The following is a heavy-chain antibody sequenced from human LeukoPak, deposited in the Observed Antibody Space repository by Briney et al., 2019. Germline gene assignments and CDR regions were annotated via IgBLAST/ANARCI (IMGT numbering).Heavy chain of an antibody. J-gene: IGHJ5*02. CDR3: ARDWEQLVTNWFDP. V-gene: IGHV1-2*06. CDR1: GYTFTGYY. CDR2: INPNSGGT. Sequence: ASVKVSCKASGYTFTGYYMHWVRQAPGQGLEWMGRINPNSGGTNYAQKFQGRVTMTRDTSISTAYMELSRLRSDDTAVYYCARDWEQLVTNWFDPRGQGTLVTVSS. D-gene: IGHD6-13*01.